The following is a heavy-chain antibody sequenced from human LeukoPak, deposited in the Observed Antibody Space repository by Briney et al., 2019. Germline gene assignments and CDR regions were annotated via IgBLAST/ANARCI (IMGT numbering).Heavy chain of an antibody. Sequence: SETLSLTCAVSGGSISRYYWSWIRQPAGKGLEWIGRIYTSGSTNYNPSLKSRVTMSVDTSKNQFSLKLSSVTAADTAVYYCARAGLKGKRNWFDPWGQGTLVTVSS. CDR3: ARAGLKGKRNWFDP. V-gene: IGHV4-4*07. CDR2: IYTSGST. D-gene: IGHD2-8*01. CDR1: GGSISRYY. J-gene: IGHJ5*02.